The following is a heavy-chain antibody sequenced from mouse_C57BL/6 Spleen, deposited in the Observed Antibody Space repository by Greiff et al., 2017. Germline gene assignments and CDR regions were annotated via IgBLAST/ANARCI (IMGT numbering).Heavy chain of an antibody. Sequence: VQLQQPGAELVKPGASVKLSCKASGYTFTSYWMHWVKQRPGQGLEWIGMIHPNSGSTNYNEKFKSKATLTVDKSSSTAYMQLSSLTSEDSAVYYCARADGGYYGSSPFAYWGQGTLVTVSA. V-gene: IGHV1-64*01. CDR3: ARADGGYYGSSPFAY. D-gene: IGHD1-1*01. J-gene: IGHJ3*01. CDR2: IHPNSGST. CDR1: GYTFTSYW.